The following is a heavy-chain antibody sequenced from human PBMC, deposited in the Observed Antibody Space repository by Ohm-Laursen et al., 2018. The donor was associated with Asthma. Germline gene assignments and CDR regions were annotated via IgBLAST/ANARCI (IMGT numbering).Heavy chain of an antibody. CDR3: ATYNQYNAFDL. J-gene: IGHJ3*01. V-gene: IGHV3-15*01. CDR1: GIALSDAW. D-gene: IGHD1-14*01. Sequence: SLRLSCAASGIALSDAWMSWVRQAPGKGLEWVGRITSERSGGTRAYAAPVKDRFTISRDDSKTTLYLQMNSLETEDTAVYFCATYNQYNAFDLWGQGTMVTVSS. CDR2: ITSERSGGTR.